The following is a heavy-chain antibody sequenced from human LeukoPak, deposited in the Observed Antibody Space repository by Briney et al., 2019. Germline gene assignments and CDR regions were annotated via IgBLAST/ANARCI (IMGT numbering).Heavy chain of an antibody. CDR1: GYTFTSYY. V-gene: IGHV1-69*13. D-gene: IGHD1-26*01. J-gene: IGHJ4*02. CDR3: ARDAPRGSYPTFDY. CDR2: IIPIFGTA. Sequence: SVKVSCKASGYTFTSYYMHWVRQAPGQGLEWMGGIIPIFGTANYAQKFQGRVTITADESTSTAYMELSSLRSEDTAVYYCARDAPRGSYPTFDYWGQGTLVTVSS.